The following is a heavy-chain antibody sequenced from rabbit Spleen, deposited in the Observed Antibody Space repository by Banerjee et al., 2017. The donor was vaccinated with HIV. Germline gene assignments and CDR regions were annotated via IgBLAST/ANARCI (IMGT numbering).Heavy chain of an antibody. CDR1: GFDLGSTLY. J-gene: IGHJ6*01. D-gene: IGHD2-1*01. V-gene: IGHV1S40*01. Sequence: QSLEESGGGLVKPEGSLTLTCTASGFDLGSTLYMCWVRQAPGKGLEWIGCIHTKYGDTYYASWAKGRFTISKTSSTTVDLMMTSLTAADTATYFCARGSVVYDVCDLWGPGTLVTVS. CDR3: ARGSVVYDVCDL. CDR2: IHTKYGDT.